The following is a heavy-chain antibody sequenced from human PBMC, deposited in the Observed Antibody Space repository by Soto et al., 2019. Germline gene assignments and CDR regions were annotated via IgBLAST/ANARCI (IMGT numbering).Heavy chain of an antibody. CDR1: GYTFTGYY. J-gene: IGHJ5*02. V-gene: IGHV1-2*02. CDR2: INPNSGGT. Sequence: ASVKVSCKASGYTFTGYYMHWVRQAPGQGLEWMGWINPNSGGTNYAQKFQGRVTMTRDTSISTAYMELSRLRSDDTAVYYCARKADPIFGVVIYNCFDPWGQGTLVTVSS. CDR3: ARKADPIFGVVIYNCFDP. D-gene: IGHD3-3*01.